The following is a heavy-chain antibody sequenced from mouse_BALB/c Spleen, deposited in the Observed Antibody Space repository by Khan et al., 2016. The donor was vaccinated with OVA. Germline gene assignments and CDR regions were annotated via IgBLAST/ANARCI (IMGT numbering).Heavy chain of an antibody. CDR3: AREYYGYDGPFAY. Sequence: EVELVESGGGLVQPGGSLKLSCAASGFTFSSSGMSWVRQTPDKRLELVATINSNGGSTYYPDSVKGRFTISRDNAKNTLYLQMSSLKSEDTAMYYCAREYYGYDGPFAYWGQGTLVTVSA. D-gene: IGHD2-2*01. V-gene: IGHV5-6-3*01. J-gene: IGHJ3*01. CDR1: GFTFSSSG. CDR2: INSNGGST.